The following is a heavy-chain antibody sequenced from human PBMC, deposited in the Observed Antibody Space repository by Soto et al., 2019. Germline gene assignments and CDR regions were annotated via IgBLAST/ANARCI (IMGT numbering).Heavy chain of an antibody. CDR2: INPDGSNT. J-gene: IGHJ4*02. V-gene: IGHV3-74*01. CDR1: GFTFSGNW. CDR3: AGGIWNDNAY. D-gene: IGHD1-1*01. Sequence: PVGSLRLSCAASGFTFSGNWIHWVRQAPGKGLLWVSRINPDGSNTDYADSVKGRFTISRDNAKNTLYLQMNSLRAEDTAVYYCAGGIWNDNAYWGQGTLVTVSS.